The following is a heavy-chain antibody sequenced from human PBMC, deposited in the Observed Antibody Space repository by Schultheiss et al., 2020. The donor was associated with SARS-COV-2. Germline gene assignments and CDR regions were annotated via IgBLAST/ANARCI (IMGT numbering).Heavy chain of an antibody. J-gene: IGHJ6*02. CDR2: INPNSGGT. D-gene: IGHD3-22*01. CDR3: AKGDSSGSNYYGMDV. CDR1: GYTFTDYY. V-gene: IGHV1-2*06. Sequence: ASVKVSCKASGYTFTDYYMHWVRRAPGQGLEWVGRINPNSGGTNYAQKFQGRVTITRDTSASTAYMELSSLRSEDTAVYYCAKGDSSGSNYYGMDVWGQGTTVTVSS.